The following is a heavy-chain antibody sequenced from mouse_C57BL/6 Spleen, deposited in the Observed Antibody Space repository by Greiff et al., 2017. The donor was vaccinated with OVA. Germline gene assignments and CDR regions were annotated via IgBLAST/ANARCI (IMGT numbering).Heavy chain of an antibody. CDR1: GYTFTSYW. CDR2: IDPSDSET. D-gene: IGHD1-1*01. Sequence: QVQLQQSGAELVRPGSSVKLSCKASGYTFTSYWMHWVKQRPIQGLEWIGNIDPSDSETHYNQKFKDKATLTVDKSSSTAYMQLSSLTSEDSAVYYCARYGSEDWYFDVWGTGTTVTVSS. J-gene: IGHJ1*03. V-gene: IGHV1-52*01. CDR3: ARYGSEDWYFDV.